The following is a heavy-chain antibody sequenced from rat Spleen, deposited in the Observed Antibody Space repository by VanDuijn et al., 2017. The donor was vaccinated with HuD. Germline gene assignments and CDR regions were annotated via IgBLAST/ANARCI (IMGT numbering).Heavy chain of an antibody. J-gene: IGHJ1*01. CDR1: GFTFSDYA. Sequence: EVQLVESGGGLVQPGRSLKLSCAASGFTFSDYAMAWVRQAPQKGLEWVATIIYDGSSTYYRDSVKGRFTISRDNAKSTLYLQMDSLRSEDTATYYCARRTRVSHWYFDFWGPGTMVTVSS. D-gene: IGHD1-4*01. CDR3: ARRTRVSHWYFDF. CDR2: IIYDGSST. V-gene: IGHV5-17*01.